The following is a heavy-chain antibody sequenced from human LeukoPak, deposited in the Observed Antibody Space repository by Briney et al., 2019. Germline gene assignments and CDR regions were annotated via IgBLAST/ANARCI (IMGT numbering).Heavy chain of an antibody. CDR2: ISGSSSTI. Sequence: EAGGSLRLSCAASGFTFSSYAMSWVRQAPGKGLEWVSYISGSSSTIYYADSVKGRFTISRDNAKNSLYLQMNSLRAEDTAVYYCARVWNSYGQKAPGYWGQGTLVTVSS. V-gene: IGHV3-48*01. CDR1: GFTFSSYA. CDR3: ARVWNSYGQKAPGY. D-gene: IGHD5-18*01. J-gene: IGHJ4*02.